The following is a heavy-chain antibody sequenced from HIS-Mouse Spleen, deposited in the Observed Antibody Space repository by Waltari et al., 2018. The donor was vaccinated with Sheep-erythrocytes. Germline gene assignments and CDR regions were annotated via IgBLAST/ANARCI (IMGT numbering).Heavy chain of an antibody. CDR1: GFTFSSYA. V-gene: IGHV3-23*01. CDR2: ISGSGGST. J-gene: IGHJ4*02. D-gene: IGHD7-27*01. CDR3: AKWIKLGREGYFDY. Sequence: EVQLLESGGGLVQPGGSLRLSCAASGFTFSSYAMSWVRQAPGKGWGWVSAISGSGGSTYDADSVKGRFTISRDNSKNTLYLQMNSLRAEDTAVYYCAKWIKLGREGYFDYWGQGTLVTVSS.